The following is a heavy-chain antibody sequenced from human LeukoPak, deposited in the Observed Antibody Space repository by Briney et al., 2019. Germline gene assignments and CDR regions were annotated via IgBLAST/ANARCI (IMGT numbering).Heavy chain of an antibody. J-gene: IGHJ4*02. CDR2: IKSTNDGGTT. CDR3: TTHSTTSYY. D-gene: IGHD4-11*01. Sequence: PGGSLRLSCAASGFPFSNAWLSWVRQAPGKGLEWVGRIKSTNDGGTTDYAAPVKGRFIISRDDSKDMLFLRMNSLKTEDTALYYCTTHSTTSYYWGQGTLVTVSS. CDR1: GFPFSNAW. V-gene: IGHV3-15*01.